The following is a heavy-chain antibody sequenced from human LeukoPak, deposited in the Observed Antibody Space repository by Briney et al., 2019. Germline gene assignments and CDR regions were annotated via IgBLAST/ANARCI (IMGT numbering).Heavy chain of an antibody. D-gene: IGHD2-8*01. V-gene: IGHV1-69*06. CDR3: ARARPDIVLMVYANNWFDP. Sequence: ASVKVSCKASGGTFSSYAISWVRQAPGQGLEWMGGIIPIFGTANYAQKFQGRVTITADKSTSTAYMELSSLRSEDTAVYYCARARPDIVLMVYANNWFDPWGQGTLVTVSS. CDR2: IIPIFGTA. CDR1: GGTFSSYA. J-gene: IGHJ5*02.